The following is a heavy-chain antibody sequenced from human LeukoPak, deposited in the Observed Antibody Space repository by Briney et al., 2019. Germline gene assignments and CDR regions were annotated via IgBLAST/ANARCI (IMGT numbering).Heavy chain of an antibody. CDR2: INPSGGST. CDR1: GYTFTSYY. V-gene: IGHV1-46*01. Sequence: RWASVTVSCKASGYTFTSYYIHWVRQAPGQGLEWMGIINPSGGSTSYAQKFQGRVTMTRDTSTSTVYMELSSLRSEDTAVYYCARGYSSNWYTYWGQGTLVTVSS. J-gene: IGHJ4*02. D-gene: IGHD6-13*01. CDR3: ARGYSSNWYTY.